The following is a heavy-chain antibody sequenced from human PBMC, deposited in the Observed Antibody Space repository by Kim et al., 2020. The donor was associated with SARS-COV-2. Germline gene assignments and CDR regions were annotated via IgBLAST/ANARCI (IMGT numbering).Heavy chain of an antibody. CDR3: AREYDSDAFDI. D-gene: IGHD2-21*02. V-gene: IGHV3-11*04. J-gene: IGHJ3*02. Sequence: IYYADSVKGRFTISRDNAKNSLYLQMNSLRAEDTAVYYCAREYDSDAFDIWGQGTMVTVSS. CDR2: I.